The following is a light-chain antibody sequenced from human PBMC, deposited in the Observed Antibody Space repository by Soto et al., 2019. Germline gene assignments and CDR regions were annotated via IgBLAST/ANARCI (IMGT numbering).Light chain of an antibody. CDR2: DAS. CDR3: QQYGVSPT. V-gene: IGKV3-20*01. CDR1: QTVRNNY. Sequence: EFVLTQSPGTLSLSPGERATLSCRASQTVRNNYLAWYQQKPGQAPRLLIYDASSRATGIPDRFSGGGSGTDFTLTISRLEPEDFAVYYCQQYGVSPTFGGGTKVDIK. J-gene: IGKJ4*01.